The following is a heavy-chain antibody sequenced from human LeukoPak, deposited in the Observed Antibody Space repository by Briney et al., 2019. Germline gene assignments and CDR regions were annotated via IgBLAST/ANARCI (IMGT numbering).Heavy chain of an antibody. CDR2: ISSSSSYI. CDR1: GFTFSSYS. Sequence: EGSLRLSCAASGFTFSSYSMNWVRQAPGKGLEWVSSISSSSSYIYYADSVKGRFTISRDNAKNSLYLQMNSLRAEDTAVYYCARGRVNSYGYFDYWGQGTLVTVSS. V-gene: IGHV3-21*01. CDR3: ARGRVNSYGYFDY. J-gene: IGHJ4*02. D-gene: IGHD5-18*01.